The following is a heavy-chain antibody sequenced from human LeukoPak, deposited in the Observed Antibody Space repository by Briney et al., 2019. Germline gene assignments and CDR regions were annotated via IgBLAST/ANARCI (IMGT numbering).Heavy chain of an antibody. V-gene: IGHV3-7*01. CDR2: IKQDVGEK. Sequence: GGSLRLSCAASGFTFSSYWMSWVRQAPGKGLEWVANIKQDVGEKYYVGSVKGRFTISRDNAKNSLYLQMNSLRVEDTAVYYCARDRGGSYLSEFDYWGQGTLVTVSS. J-gene: IGHJ4*02. CDR1: GFTFSSYW. CDR3: ARDRGGSYLSEFDY. D-gene: IGHD1-26*01.